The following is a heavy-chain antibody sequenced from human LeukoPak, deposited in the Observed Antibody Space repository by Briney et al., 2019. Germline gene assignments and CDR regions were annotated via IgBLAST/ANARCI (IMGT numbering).Heavy chain of an antibody. CDR2: IRSKAYGGTT. CDR1: GFTFGDYA. CDR3: TRDRIVVVPAAIGYFDY. J-gene: IGHJ4*02. D-gene: IGHD2-2*02. Sequence: PGGSLRLSCTASGFTFGDYAMSWVRQAPGKGLEWVGFIRSKAYGGTTECAASVKGRFTISRDDSKSIAYLQMNSLKTEDTAVYYCTRDRIVVVPAAIGYFDYWGQGTLVTVSS. V-gene: IGHV3-49*04.